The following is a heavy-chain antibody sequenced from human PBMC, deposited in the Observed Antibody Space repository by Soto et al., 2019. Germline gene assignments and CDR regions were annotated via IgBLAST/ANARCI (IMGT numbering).Heavy chain of an antibody. D-gene: IGHD5-12*01. CDR2: IFSSGST. CDR3: AREGSYSAYNFAHGIQLWSFDF. V-gene: IGHV4-4*07. CDR1: GGSINTFY. Sequence: SETLSLTCTVSGGSINTFYWSWVRQPAGKGLEWIGRIFSSGSTSFNPSLESRVAMSVDTSKNHFSLNLSSVTAADMAVYYCAREGSYSAYNFAHGIQLWSFDFWGHGALVTVSS. J-gene: IGHJ4*01.